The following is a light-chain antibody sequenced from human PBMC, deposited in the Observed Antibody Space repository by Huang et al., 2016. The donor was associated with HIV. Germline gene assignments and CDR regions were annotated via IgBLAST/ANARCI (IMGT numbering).Light chain of an antibody. Sequence: DILLTQSPDSLAVSLGERATLTCRSSRSLLFASNSKNFLAWYQRKPGQSPKLLMYMASVREPGVPERFTGSGSGTEFTLTIASLQAEDVAVYYCQQFYNMPYTFGRGTRLEI. J-gene: IGKJ2*01. CDR1: RSLLFASNSKNF. V-gene: IGKV4-1*01. CDR3: QQFYNMPYT. CDR2: MAS.